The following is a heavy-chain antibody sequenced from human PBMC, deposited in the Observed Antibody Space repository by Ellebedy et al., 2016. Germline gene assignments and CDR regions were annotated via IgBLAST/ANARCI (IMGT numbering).Heavy chain of an antibody. CDR1: GFTFSSYS. J-gene: IGHJ4*02. D-gene: IGHD4-17*01. Sequence: GGSLRLXXAASGFTFSSYSMNWVRQAPGKGLEWVSSISSSSSYIYYADSVKGRFTISRDNAKNSLYLQMNSLRAEDTAVYYCARDMTTVTTWLIGPPPPPIFDYWGQGTLVTVSS. CDR3: ARDMTTVTTWLIGPPPPPIFDY. CDR2: ISSSSSYI. V-gene: IGHV3-21*01.